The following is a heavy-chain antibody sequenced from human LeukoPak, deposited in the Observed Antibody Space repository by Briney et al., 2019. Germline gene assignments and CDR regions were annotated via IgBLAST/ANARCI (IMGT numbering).Heavy chain of an antibody. CDR1: GYTFTGYY. D-gene: IGHD2-2*02. V-gene: IGHV1-69*05. CDR3: ASARRGGVVVPAAINYYYMDV. Sequence: ASVKVSCKASGYTFTGYYMHWVRQAPGQGLEWMGGIIPIFGTANYAQKFQGRVTITTDESTSTAYMELSSLRSEDTAVYYCASARRGGVVVPAAINYYYMDVWGKGTTVTVSS. J-gene: IGHJ6*03. CDR2: IIPIFGTA.